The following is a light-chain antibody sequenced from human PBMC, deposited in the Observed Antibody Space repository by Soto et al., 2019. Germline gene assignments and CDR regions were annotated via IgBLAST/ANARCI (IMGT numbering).Light chain of an antibody. J-gene: IGKJ1*01. Sequence: DIQMTQSPSTLSASVGDSVTITCRASQIISSWLAWYQQKPGKALKRLIYDAPSLESGVPSIFSGSGSGPEITLTFSSLHPVDFETKYCQQYNSDPWTFGQGTKVDIK. CDR3: QQYNSDPWT. V-gene: IGKV1-5*01. CDR1: QIISSW. CDR2: DAP.